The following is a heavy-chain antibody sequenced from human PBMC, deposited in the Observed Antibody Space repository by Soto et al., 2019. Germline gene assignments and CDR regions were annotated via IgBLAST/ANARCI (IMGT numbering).Heavy chain of an antibody. CDR2: IWYDGSNK. CDR3: ARDGLERSEDY. D-gene: IGHD1-1*01. CDR1: GFTFSSYG. Sequence: GGSLRLSCAASGFTFSSYGMHWVRQAPGKGLEWVVVIWYDGSNKYYADSVKGRFTISRDNSKNTLYLQMNSLRAEDTAVYYCARDGLERSEDYWGQGTLVTVSS. V-gene: IGHV3-33*01. J-gene: IGHJ4*02.